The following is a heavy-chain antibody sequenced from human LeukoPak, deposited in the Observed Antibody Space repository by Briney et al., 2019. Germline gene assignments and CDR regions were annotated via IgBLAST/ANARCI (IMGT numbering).Heavy chain of an antibody. Sequence: GASVKVSCKASGGTFSSYAISWVRQAPGQGLEWMGGIIPIFGTANYAQKFRGRVTITTDESTSTAYMELSSLRSEDTAVYYCARSEYSSSRLFDYWGQGTLVTVSS. CDR1: GGTFSSYA. CDR2: IIPIFGTA. D-gene: IGHD6-6*01. CDR3: ARSEYSSSRLFDY. V-gene: IGHV1-69*05. J-gene: IGHJ4*02.